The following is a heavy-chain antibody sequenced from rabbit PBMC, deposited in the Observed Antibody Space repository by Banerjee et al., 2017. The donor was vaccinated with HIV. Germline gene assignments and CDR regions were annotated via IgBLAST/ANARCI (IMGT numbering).Heavy chain of an antibody. D-gene: IGHD6-1*01. Sequence: QSLEESGGDLVKPGASLTLTCTASGFSFSSSYYMCWVRQAPGKGLEWIACIYAGSSGSTYYASWAKGRFTISKTSSTTVTLQMTSLTAADTATYFCARGFYSYGYGDYHYVTRLNLWGPGTLVTVS. CDR1: GFSFSSSYY. CDR2: IYAGSSGST. CDR3: ARGFYSYGYGDYHYVTRLNL. V-gene: IGHV1S40*01. J-gene: IGHJ3*01.